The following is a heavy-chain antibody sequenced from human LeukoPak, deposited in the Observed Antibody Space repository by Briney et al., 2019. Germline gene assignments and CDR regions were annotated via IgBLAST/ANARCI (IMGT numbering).Heavy chain of an antibody. CDR3: ARAGDVWFGELSF. CDR2: IYSGGST. V-gene: IGHV3-53*01. D-gene: IGHD3-10*01. J-gene: IGHJ4*02. Sequence: PGGSLRLSCAASGFTFSSYSMNWVRQAPGKGLEWVSVIYSGGSTYYADSVKGRFTISRDNSKNTLYLQMNSLRAEDTAVYYCARAGDVWFGELSFWGQGTLVTVSS. CDR1: GFTFSSYS.